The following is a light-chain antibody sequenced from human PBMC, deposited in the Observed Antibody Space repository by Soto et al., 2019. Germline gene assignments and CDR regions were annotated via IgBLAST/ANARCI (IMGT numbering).Light chain of an antibody. CDR1: QTINSW. Sequence: DIQMTQSPSILSASVGERVTITCRANQTINSWLAWYQQKPGKAPKLLIYKASNLESGVPSRFSGSGSGTEFTLPISSLQPDDFATYYCQQYDTLWTFGQGTKVEIK. J-gene: IGKJ1*01. CDR3: QQYDTLWT. CDR2: KAS. V-gene: IGKV1-5*03.